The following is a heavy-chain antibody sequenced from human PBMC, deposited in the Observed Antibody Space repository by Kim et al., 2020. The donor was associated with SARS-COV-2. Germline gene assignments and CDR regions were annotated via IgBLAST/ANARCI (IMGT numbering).Heavy chain of an antibody. Sequence: GGSLRLSCAASGFTFSSYAMSWVRQAPGKGLEWVSAISGSGGSTYYADSVKGRFTISRDNSKNTLYLQMNSLRAEDTAVYYCAKVGRGSSSWYGPHWFDPWGQGTLVTVSS. CDR3: AKVGRGSSSWYGPHWFDP. J-gene: IGHJ5*02. CDR2: ISGSGGST. V-gene: IGHV3-23*01. D-gene: IGHD6-13*01. CDR1: GFTFSSYA.